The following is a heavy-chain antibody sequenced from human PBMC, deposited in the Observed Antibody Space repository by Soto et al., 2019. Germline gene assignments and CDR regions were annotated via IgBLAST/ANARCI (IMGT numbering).Heavy chain of an antibody. J-gene: IGHJ5*02. CDR1: GGSISSGDYY. CDR2: IYYSGST. CDR3: ARDQGYYGSGTLAP. D-gene: IGHD3-10*01. V-gene: IGHV4-30-4*01. Sequence: PSETLSLTCTVSGGSISSGDYYWSWIRQPPGKGLEWIGYIYYSGSTYYNPSLKSRVTISVDTSKNQFSLKLSSVTAADTAVYYCARDQGYYGSGTLAPWGQGTLVTVSS.